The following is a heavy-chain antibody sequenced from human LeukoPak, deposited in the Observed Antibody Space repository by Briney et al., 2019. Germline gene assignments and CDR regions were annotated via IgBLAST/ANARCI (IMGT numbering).Heavy chain of an antibody. Sequence: PGGSLRLSCAASGFTFSSYGMHWVRQAPGKGLEWVAFIRYDGSNKYYADSVKGRFTTSRDNSKNTLYLQMNSLRAEDTAVYYCAKDRGWYFDYWGQGTLVTVSS. CDR3: AKDRGWYFDY. D-gene: IGHD3-10*01. CDR1: GFTFSSYG. J-gene: IGHJ4*02. V-gene: IGHV3-30*02. CDR2: IRYDGSNK.